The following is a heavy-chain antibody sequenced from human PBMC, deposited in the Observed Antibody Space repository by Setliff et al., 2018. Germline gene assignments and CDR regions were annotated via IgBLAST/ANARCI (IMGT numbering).Heavy chain of an antibody. CDR3: ARGLEGEDYFYYMDV. Sequence: PSETLSLTCTVSGGSISSSSYYWGWIRQPPGKGLEWIGSIYYSGSTYYNPSLKSRVTMSVDKSKNQFSLKLTSVTAADTAVYYCARGLEGEDYFYYMDVWGKGNTVTVSS. CDR1: GGSISSSSYY. J-gene: IGHJ6*03. D-gene: IGHD2-21*01. CDR2: IYYSGST. V-gene: IGHV4-39*07.